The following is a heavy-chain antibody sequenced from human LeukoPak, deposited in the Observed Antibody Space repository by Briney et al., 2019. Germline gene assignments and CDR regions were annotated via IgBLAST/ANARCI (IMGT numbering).Heavy chain of an antibody. CDR3: AKLCQSAYNSYY. CDR2: ISYDRSKK. V-gene: IGHV3-30*18. CDR1: GFTFSLYG. D-gene: IGHD5-24*01. Sequence: QPGRSLRLSCAASGFTFSLYGMRWVRQAPGKGLEWVAVISYDRSKKYYAHSVRGRFTLSRDNSKNTLYLKVNSQRAEDTAVYYCAKLCQSAYNSYYWGQGTLVTVSS. J-gene: IGHJ4*02.